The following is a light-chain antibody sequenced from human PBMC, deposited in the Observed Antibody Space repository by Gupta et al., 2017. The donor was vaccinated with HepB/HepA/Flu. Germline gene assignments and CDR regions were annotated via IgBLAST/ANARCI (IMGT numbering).Light chain of an antibody. CDR3: EHEHSPLCI. Sequence: DMHPTQSPSTLSASVGDRVTLTCRVSQSISSWLAWYQQKPGKAPELLIYKAYRVESGVPSRFSGSGSGTEFSLAISSRQPEDFVNYYCEHEHSPLCIFGEGTNLETK. CDR2: KAY. J-gene: IGKJ2*04. V-gene: IGKV1-5*03. CDR1: QSISSW.